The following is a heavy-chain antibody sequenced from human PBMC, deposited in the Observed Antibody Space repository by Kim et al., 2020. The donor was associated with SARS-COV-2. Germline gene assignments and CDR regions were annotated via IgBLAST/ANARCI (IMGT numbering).Heavy chain of an antibody. CDR1: GFTFSSYT. CDR3: VRARRTVRDRPSGPLDI. Sequence: GGSLRLSCAATGFTFSSYTMHWVRQAPGQGLEWVAAISFDGSNKYHAKSVQGRITISRDNARNTLSLQMNTLTGEDTAVYYCVRARRTVRDRPSGPLDIWGQGAMVTVAS. V-gene: IGHV3-30*04. D-gene: IGHD3-10*01. CDR2: ISFDGSNK. J-gene: IGHJ3*02.